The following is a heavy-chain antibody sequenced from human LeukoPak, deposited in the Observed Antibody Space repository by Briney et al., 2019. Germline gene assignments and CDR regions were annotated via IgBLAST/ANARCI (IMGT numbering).Heavy chain of an antibody. Sequence: GGSLRLSCAASGFTFSNYSMNWVRQAPGKGLEWVSSISSSSSYIYYADSVKGRFTISRDNAKNSLYLQMNSLRAEDTAVYYCARNWVYYDFWSAPDDAFDIWGQGTMVTVSS. CDR3: ARNWVYYDFWSAPDDAFDI. CDR1: GFTFSNYS. D-gene: IGHD3-3*01. CDR2: ISSSSSYI. J-gene: IGHJ3*02. V-gene: IGHV3-21*01.